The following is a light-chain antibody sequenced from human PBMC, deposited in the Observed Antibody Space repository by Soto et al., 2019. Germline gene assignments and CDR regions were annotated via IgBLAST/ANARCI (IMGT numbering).Light chain of an antibody. CDR2: GAS. J-gene: IGKJ5*01. CDR1: QSVSSK. V-gene: IGKV3-15*01. Sequence: EIVMTQSPATLSVSPGERATLSCRARQSVSSKLAWYQQKPGQAPRLLIYGASTRATGIPARFSGSGSETEFTLTISSLQSEDFALYYCQQYNYWPPPITFGQGTRLEIK. CDR3: QQYNYWPPPIT.